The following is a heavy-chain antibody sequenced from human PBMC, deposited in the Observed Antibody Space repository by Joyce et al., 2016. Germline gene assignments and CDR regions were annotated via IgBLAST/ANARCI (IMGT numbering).Heavy chain of an antibody. Sequence: QVQLVQSGAEVTKPGASVKVSCKASGYTFTDYYIHWVRQAPGQGLEWMGWINPNNGGTGYGQKFQGRVTMTGDTSISTAYMELNRLRSDDTAVYYCARDPVDNDFWMSHYQGPYYMDVWGKGTTVTVSS. D-gene: IGHD3-3*01. CDR1: GYTFTDYY. CDR3: ARDPVDNDFWMSHYQGPYYMDV. CDR2: INPNNGGT. V-gene: IGHV1-2*02. J-gene: IGHJ6*03.